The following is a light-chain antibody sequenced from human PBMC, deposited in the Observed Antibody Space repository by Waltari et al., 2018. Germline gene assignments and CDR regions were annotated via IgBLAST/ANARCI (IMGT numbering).Light chain of an antibody. V-gene: IGKV1-9*01. J-gene: IGKJ3*01. CDR3: QQLNSYPLT. CDR1: QDIRSY. CDR2: ATS. Sequence: DIQLTQSPSFLSASVGDRVTITCRAGQDIRSYLAWNQQKPGKAPKLLIYATSTLQSGVPSRFSGSGSGTEFTLTISSLQPEDSATYYCQQLNSYPLTFGPGTKVDIK.